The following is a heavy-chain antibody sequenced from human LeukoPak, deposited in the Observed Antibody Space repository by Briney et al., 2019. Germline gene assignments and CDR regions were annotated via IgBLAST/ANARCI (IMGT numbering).Heavy chain of an antibody. CDR3: ARTATDAFDI. D-gene: IGHD2-21*02. CDR2: INADGSST. Sequence: PGGSLRLSCAASGFTFISYWMHWVRHDPGRGLVWVSRINADGSSTSYADSVKGRFTISRDNAKNTLYLQLNSLRAEDTAVYYCARTATDAFDIWGQGTMVTVSS. V-gene: IGHV3-74*01. CDR1: GFTFISYW. J-gene: IGHJ3*02.